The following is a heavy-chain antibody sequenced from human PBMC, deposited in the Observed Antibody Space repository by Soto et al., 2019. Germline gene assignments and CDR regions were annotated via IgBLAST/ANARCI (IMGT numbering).Heavy chain of an antibody. V-gene: IGHV3-48*03. J-gene: IGHJ6*02. CDR2: ISGSGRTV. Sequence: GGSLRLSCADSGFTFRSYGMNRVRQAPGQGLEWVAHISGSGRTVHYAVYVKGRMTYTRANDQNSVYLQMTSMRPEDLSVYYCDRDHLHSYFWSRSSDYFFNGMYCWGPATSVTVSS. CDR1: GFTFRSYG. CDR3: DRDHLHSYFWSRSSDYFFNGMYC. D-gene: IGHD3-3*01.